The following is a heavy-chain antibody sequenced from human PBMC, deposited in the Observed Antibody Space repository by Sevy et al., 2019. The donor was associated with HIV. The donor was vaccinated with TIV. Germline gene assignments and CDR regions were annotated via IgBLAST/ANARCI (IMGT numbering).Heavy chain of an antibody. Sequence: GGSLRLSCASSGFTFSDHYMEWVRQAPGKGLEWVGRIRNKADSYTTEYAASVKGRFTISRDDSKNSLYLLMNSLRTEDTAVYYCATHAGIAAAGRVFDYWGQGTLVTVSS. CDR3: ATHAGIAAAGRVFDY. J-gene: IGHJ4*02. V-gene: IGHV3-72*01. CDR1: GFTFSDHY. D-gene: IGHD6-13*01. CDR2: IRNKADSYTT.